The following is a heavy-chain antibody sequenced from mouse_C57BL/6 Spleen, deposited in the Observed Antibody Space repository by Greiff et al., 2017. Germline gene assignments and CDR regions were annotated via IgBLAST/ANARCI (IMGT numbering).Heavy chain of an antibody. V-gene: IGHV5-12*01. CDR2: ISNGGGST. D-gene: IGHD2-4*01. Sequence: EVKLVESGGGLVQPGGSLKLSCAASGFTFSDYYMYWVRQTPEKRLEWVAYISNGGGSTYYPDTVKGRFTISRDNAKNTLYLQMSRLTSEDTAMYYCARHDDYDDYAMDYWGQGTSVTVSS. J-gene: IGHJ4*01. CDR1: GFTFSDYY. CDR3: ARHDDYDDYAMDY.